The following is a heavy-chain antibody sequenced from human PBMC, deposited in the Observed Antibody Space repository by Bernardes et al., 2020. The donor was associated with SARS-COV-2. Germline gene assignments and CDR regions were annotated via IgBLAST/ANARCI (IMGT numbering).Heavy chain of an antibody. Sequence: SETLSLTCTVSGGSISSYYLSWIRQPPGKGLEWIGYIYYSGSTNYNPSLKSRVTISVDTSKNQFSLKLSSVTAADTAVYYCARDLYWSGYYNHYYYYGMDVWGQGTTVTVSS. D-gene: IGHD3-3*01. V-gene: IGHV4-59*01. CDR1: GGSISSYY. J-gene: IGHJ6*02. CDR3: ARDLYWSGYYNHYYYYGMDV. CDR2: IYYSGST.